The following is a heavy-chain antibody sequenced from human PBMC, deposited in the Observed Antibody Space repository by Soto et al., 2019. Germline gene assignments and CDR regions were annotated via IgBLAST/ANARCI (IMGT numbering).Heavy chain of an antibody. CDR1: GFTFSSYG. V-gene: IGHV3-30*18. D-gene: IGHD6-13*01. J-gene: IGHJ4*02. CDR2: ISYDGNDK. CDR3: AKERYSSSWSPLDFDY. Sequence: QVQLVESGGGVVQPGRSLRLSCAASGFTFSSYGMHWVRQAPGKGLEWVAVISYDGNDKYYADSVKGRFTISRDNSKNTLYLQINSLRAEDTAVFYCAKERYSSSWSPLDFDYRGQGTLVTVSS.